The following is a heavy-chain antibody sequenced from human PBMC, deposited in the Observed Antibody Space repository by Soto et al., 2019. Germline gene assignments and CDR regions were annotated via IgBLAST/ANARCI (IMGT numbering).Heavy chain of an antibody. J-gene: IGHJ4*02. CDR2: IKQDGSDR. D-gene: IGHD3-16*02. CDR1: KFTFGDYW. V-gene: IGHV3-7*01. CDR3: ASLSYGQLRYFDN. Sequence: GGSLRLSCAVPKFTFGDYWMSWVRQPPGKGLAWISNIKQDGSDRNYADSVKGRFTISRDNADNSMYLQMNSLRAEDTAVYYCASLSYGQLRYFDNWGQGVLVTVYS.